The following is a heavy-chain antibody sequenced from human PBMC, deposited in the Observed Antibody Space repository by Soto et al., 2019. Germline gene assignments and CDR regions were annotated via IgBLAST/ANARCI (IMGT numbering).Heavy chain of an antibody. CDR2: IYPGDSDT. CDR1: GYSFTNDC. Sequence: HGESLKVACECAGYSFTNDCIGLVLQMPGKGLEWMGIIYPGDSDTRYSPSFQGQVTISADKSISTAYLQWSSLKASDTAMYYCARLVAGTTPFFDYWGHGTLVTVPQ. J-gene: IGHJ4*01. D-gene: IGHD6-19*01. V-gene: IGHV5-51*01. CDR3: ARLVAGTTPFFDY.